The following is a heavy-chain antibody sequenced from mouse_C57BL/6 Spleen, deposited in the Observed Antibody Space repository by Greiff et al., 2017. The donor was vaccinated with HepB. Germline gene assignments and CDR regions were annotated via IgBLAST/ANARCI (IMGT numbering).Heavy chain of an antibody. CDR2: IYPGSGST. J-gene: IGHJ2*01. V-gene: IGHV1-55*01. CDR3: ARGYSNPWCFDY. D-gene: IGHD2-5*01. Sequence: QVQLQQPGAELVKPGASVKMSCKASGYTFTSYWITWVKQRPGQGLEWIGDIYPGSGSTNYNEKFKSKATLTVDTSSSTAYMQLSSLTSEDSAVYYCARGYSNPWCFDYWGQGTTLTVSS. CDR1: GYTFTSYW.